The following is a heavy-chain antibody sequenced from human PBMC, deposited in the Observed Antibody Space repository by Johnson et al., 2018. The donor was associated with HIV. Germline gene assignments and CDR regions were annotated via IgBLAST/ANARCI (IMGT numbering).Heavy chain of an antibody. J-gene: IGHJ3*02. CDR1: GFTFDDYG. V-gene: IGHV3-20*04. CDR2: INWNGGST. CDR3: ARARGEGAARTYAFDI. D-gene: IGHD6-6*01. Sequence: VQLMESGGGVVRPGGSLRLSCAASGFTFDDYGMSWVRQAPGKGLEWVSGINWNGGSTGYADSVKGRFTISRDNAKNSLYLQMNSRRAEDTALYYCARARGEGAARTYAFDIWGQGTMVTVSS.